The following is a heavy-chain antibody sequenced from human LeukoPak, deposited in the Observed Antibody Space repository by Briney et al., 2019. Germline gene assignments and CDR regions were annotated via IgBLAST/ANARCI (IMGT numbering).Heavy chain of an antibody. Sequence: SETLSLTCTVSGGSISSYYWSWIRQPPGKGLEWIGYICYSGSTNYNPSLKSRVTISVDTSKNQFSLKLSSVTAADTAVYYCARVVSGYDFWSGYQGSYFDYWGQGTLVTVSS. CDR2: ICYSGST. CDR1: GGSISSYY. D-gene: IGHD3-3*01. V-gene: IGHV4-59*01. CDR3: ARVVSGYDFWSGYQGSYFDY. J-gene: IGHJ4*02.